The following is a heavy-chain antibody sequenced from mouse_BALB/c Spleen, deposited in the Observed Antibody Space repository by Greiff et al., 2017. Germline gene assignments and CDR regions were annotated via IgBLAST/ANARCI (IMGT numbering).Heavy chain of an antibody. V-gene: IGHV3-2*02. CDR1: GYSITSDYA. CDR3: ARRYGNYYFDY. J-gene: IGHJ2*01. CDR2: ISYSGST. Sequence: EVKLQESGPGLVKPSQSLSLTCTVTGYSITSDYAWNWIRQFPGNKLEWMGYISYSGSTSYNPSLKSRISITRDTSKNQFFLQLNSVTTEDTATYYCARRYGNYYFDYWGQGTTLTVSS. D-gene: IGHD2-1*01.